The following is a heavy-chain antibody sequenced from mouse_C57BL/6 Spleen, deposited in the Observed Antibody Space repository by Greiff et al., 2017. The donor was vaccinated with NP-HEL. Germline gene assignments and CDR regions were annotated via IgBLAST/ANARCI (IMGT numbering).Heavy chain of an antibody. V-gene: IGHV1-59*01. CDR3: ARNGAAQASWFAY. D-gene: IGHD3-2*02. J-gene: IGHJ3*01. CDR1: GYTFTSYW. Sequence: VQLQQPGAELVRPGTSVKLSCKASGYTFTSYWMHWVKQRPGQGLEWIGVIDPSDSYTNYNQKFKGKATLTVDTSSSTAYMQLSSLTSEDSAVYYCARNGAAQASWFAYWGQGTLVTVSA. CDR2: IDPSDSYT.